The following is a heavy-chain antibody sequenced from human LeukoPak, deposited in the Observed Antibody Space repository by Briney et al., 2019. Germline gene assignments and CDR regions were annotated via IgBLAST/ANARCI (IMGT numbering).Heavy chain of an antibody. D-gene: IGHD3-10*01. V-gene: IGHV1-18*04. Sequence: ASVKVSCKASGYAFTSYGISWVRQAPGQGLEWMGWISAYNGNTNYAQKLQGRVTMTTDTSTSTAYMELRSLRSDDTAVYYCVRDGRQKVRGVTDYWGQGTLVTVSS. CDR1: GYAFTSYG. J-gene: IGHJ4*02. CDR2: ISAYNGNT. CDR3: VRDGRQKVRGVTDY.